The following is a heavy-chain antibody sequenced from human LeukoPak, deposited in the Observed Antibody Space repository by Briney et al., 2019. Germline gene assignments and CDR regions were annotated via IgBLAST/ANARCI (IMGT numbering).Heavy chain of an antibody. J-gene: IGHJ4*01. CDR1: GGSISSYY. Sequence: KPSETLSLTCTVSGGSISSYYWSWIPQPPGKGGEWIGYIYYSGSTNYNPSLKSRVSISVNTSKNQFSLKLSSVTAADTAVYYCARDLVMVRGGLDYWGHGTLVTVS. D-gene: IGHD3-10*01. CDR3: ARDLVMVRGGLDY. V-gene: IGHV4-59*01. CDR2: IYYSGST.